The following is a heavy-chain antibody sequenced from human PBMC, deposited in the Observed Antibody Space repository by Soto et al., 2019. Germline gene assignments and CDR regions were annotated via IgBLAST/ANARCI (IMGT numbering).Heavy chain of an antibody. D-gene: IGHD3-3*01. CDR2: IKQDGSEK. J-gene: IGHJ6*02. Sequence: GGSLRLSCAASGFTFSSYWMSWVRQAPGKGLEWVANIKQDGSEKYYVDSVKGRFTISRDNAKNSLYLQMNSLRAEDTAVYYCVRDNPYYDFWSGYYEEYYYYYGMDVWGQGTTVTVSS. CDR1: GFTFSSYW. CDR3: VRDNPYYDFWSGYYEEYYYYYGMDV. V-gene: IGHV3-7*01.